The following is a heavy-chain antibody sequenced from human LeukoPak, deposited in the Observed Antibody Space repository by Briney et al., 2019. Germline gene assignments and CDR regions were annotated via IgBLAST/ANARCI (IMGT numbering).Heavy chain of an antibody. J-gene: IGHJ6*02. CDR3: AKGFRRSPSGMDV. CDR1: GFTFDDYA. CDR2: ISWNSGSI. D-gene: IGHD2-21*01. V-gene: IGHV3-9*01. Sequence: TGGSLRLSCAASGFTFDDYAMHWVRQAPGKGLEWVSTISWNSGSIGYADSVKGRFTISRDNANNSLYLQMNSLRAEDTAFYYCAKGFRRSPSGMDVWGQGTTVTVSS.